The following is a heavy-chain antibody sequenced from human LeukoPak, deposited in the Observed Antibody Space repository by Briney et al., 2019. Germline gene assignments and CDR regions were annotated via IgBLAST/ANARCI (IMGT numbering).Heavy chain of an antibody. Sequence: PSETLSLTCAVSGGSISSSNWWSWVRQPPGKGLEWIGEIYHSGSTNYNPSLRSRVTISTDTSKNQFSLKLSSVTAADTAVYYCARGDVGATLDFYYFDMDVWGRGTTVTVSS. CDR1: GGSISSSNW. D-gene: IGHD1-26*01. CDR3: ARGDVGATLDFYYFDMDV. V-gene: IGHV4-4*02. J-gene: IGHJ6*02. CDR2: IYHSGST.